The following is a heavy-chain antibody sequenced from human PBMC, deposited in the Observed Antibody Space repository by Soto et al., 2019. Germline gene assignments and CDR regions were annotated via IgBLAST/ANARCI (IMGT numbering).Heavy chain of an antibody. CDR1: GGSISSGGYS. CDR2: IYHSGST. V-gene: IGHV4-30-2*01. J-gene: IGHJ1*01. CDR3: ARLDPRGGVY. D-gene: IGHD3-10*01. Sequence: PSETLSLTCAVSGGSISSGGYSWSWIRQPPGKGLEWIGYIYHSGSTYYNPSLKSRVTISVDRSKNQFSLKLSSVTAADTAVYYWARLDPRGGVYCGLGTVGIVSA.